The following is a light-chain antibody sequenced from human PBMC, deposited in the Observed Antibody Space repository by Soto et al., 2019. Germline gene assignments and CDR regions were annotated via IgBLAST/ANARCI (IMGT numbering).Light chain of an antibody. CDR2: GAS. Sequence: EIVMAQSPATLSVSPGERATLSCRASQIVRSNLAWYQQKPGQAPRLLIYGASTRATGIPARFSGTGSGTEFTLTISSLQSEDFAVYYCQQYSNWPTFGGGTKVDI. V-gene: IGKV3-15*01. J-gene: IGKJ4*01. CDR3: QQYSNWPT. CDR1: QIVRSN.